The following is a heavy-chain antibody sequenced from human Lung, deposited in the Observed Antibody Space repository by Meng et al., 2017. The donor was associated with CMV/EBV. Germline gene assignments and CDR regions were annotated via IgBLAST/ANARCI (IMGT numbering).Heavy chain of an antibody. Sequence: QVQVRESGPALVKPSETLSLTCAVSGDSITNHNWWAWVRQPPGKGLEWIGEIPHRGSSAYNPSLKSRVSMPIDKSKNQFSLKLTSVTAADTAVYHCLRGSGGSVWGQGTLVTVSS. CDR1: GDSITNHNW. D-gene: IGHD3-10*01. V-gene: IGHV4-4*02. J-gene: IGHJ1*01. CDR2: IPHRGSS. CDR3: LRGSGGSV.